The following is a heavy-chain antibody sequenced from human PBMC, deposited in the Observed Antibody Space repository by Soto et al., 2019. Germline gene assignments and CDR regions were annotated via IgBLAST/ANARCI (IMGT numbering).Heavy chain of an antibody. CDR3: ARAYYSSSCYGHYYYGMDV. J-gene: IGHJ6*02. CDR2: ISYDGSNK. Sequence: GGSLRLSCAASGFTFSSYAMHWVRQAPGKGLEWVAVISYDGSNKYYADSVKGRFTISRDNSKNTLYLQMNSLRAEDTAVYYCARAYYSSSCYGHYYYGMDVWGQGTTVTVSS. D-gene: IGHD6-13*01. CDR1: GFTFSSYA. V-gene: IGHV3-30-3*01.